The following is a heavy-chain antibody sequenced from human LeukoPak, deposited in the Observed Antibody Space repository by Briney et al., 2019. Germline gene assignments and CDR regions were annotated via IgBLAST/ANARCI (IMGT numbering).Heavy chain of an antibody. Sequence: GASVKVSCKASGYTFTGYYMHWVRQAPGQGLEWMGWINPNSGGTNYAQKFQGRVTMTRDTSISTAYMELSRLRSDDTAVYYCARQRNGGYSGYDFDYWGQGTLVTVSS. CDR1: GYTFTGYY. J-gene: IGHJ4*02. CDR2: INPNSGGT. D-gene: IGHD5-12*01. CDR3: ARQRNGGYSGYDFDY. V-gene: IGHV1-2*02.